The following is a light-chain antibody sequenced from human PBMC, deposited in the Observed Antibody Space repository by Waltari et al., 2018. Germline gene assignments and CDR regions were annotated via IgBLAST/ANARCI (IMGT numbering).Light chain of an antibody. Sequence: QLVLTQSPSASASLGASVKLTRTLSSGHSSNVLAWLQQRPEKGPRYLMKVNSDGSHSKGDEIPDRFSGSSSGAERYLTISNLQSEDEADYFCQTGGHGTWVFGGGTTLTVL. CDR2: VNSDGSH. CDR1: SGHSSNV. J-gene: IGLJ3*02. V-gene: IGLV4-69*01. CDR3: QTGGHGTWV.